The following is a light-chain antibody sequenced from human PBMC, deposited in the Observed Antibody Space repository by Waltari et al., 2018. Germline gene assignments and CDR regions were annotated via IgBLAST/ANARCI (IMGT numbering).Light chain of an antibody. CDR1: SSDVGGDDS. V-gene: IGLV2-14*03. CDR3: CSQSSYNGVI. CDR2: DVN. Sequence: QSALSQPASVSGSPGQSITIPCTGSSSDVGGDDSVSWYQDHPGQAPKVIIYDVNNWPSGVSDRFSGSKSGNTASLTISGLQAEDEANYYCCSQSSYNGVIFGGGTKLTVL. J-gene: IGLJ2*01.